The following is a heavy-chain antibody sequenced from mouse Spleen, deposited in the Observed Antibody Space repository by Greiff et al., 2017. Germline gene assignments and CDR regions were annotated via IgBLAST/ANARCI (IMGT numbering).Heavy chain of an antibody. J-gene: IGHJ3*01. CDR1: GYSITSGYY. CDR2: ISYDGSN. D-gene: IGHD1-1*01. Sequence: EVKVEESGPGLVKPSQSLSLTCSVTGYSITSGYYWNWIRQFPGNKLEWMGYISYDGSNNYNPSLKNRISITRDTSKNQFFLKLNSVTTEDTATYYCARADYGSRGFAYWGQGTLVTVSA. V-gene: IGHV3-6*01. CDR3: ARADYGSRGFAY.